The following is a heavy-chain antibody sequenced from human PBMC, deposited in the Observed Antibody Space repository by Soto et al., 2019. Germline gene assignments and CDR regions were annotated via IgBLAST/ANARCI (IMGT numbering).Heavy chain of an antibody. V-gene: IGHV5-10-1*01. J-gene: IGHJ4*02. CDR1: GYSFAGYL. CDR2: VDPSDSQT. D-gene: IGHD3-22*01. Sequence: GEALNLSCTGSGYSFAGYLITWVRQKPGKGLEWMGRVDPSDSQTYYSPSFRGHVTISVTKSITTVFLQWSSLRASDTAMYYCARQIYDSDTGPNFQYYFDSWGQGTPVTVSS. CDR3: ARQIYDSDTGPNFQYYFDS.